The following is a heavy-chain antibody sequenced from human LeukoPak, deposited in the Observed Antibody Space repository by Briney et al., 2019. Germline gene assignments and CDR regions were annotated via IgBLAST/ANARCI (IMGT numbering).Heavy chain of an antibody. Sequence: SEALSLTCGVSGVSFDDYYWSWVRQTPGKGLEWLGEINHSGYTNDSPSLKSRVTLSIDTSRKQFSLNLRSVTVADAGIYYCTRMTTGHDYWGQGTLVTVSS. CDR2: INHSGYT. CDR1: GVSFDDYY. CDR3: TRMTTGHDY. V-gene: IGHV4-34*01. J-gene: IGHJ4*02. D-gene: IGHD4-17*01.